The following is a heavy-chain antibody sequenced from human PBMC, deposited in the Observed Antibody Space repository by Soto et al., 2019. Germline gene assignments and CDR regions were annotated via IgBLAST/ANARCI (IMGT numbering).Heavy chain of an antibody. CDR2: ITSSGGGT. CDR1: GFTFSAYV. Sequence: EVEVLESGGGLVQPGGALRLSCAASGFTFSAYVMSWVRQAPGKGLEWVSSITSSGGGTYYEDSVKGGFTVSRDNSKNTVYLQMNSLRDEDTAVYYCAKLTAAWGQGTLVTVSS. CDR3: AKLTAA. D-gene: IGHD6-13*01. J-gene: IGHJ4*02. V-gene: IGHV3-23*01.